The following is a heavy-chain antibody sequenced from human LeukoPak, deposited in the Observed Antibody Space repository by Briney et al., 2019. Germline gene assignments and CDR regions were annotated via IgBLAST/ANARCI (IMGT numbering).Heavy chain of an antibody. J-gene: IGHJ4*02. CDR1: GFTFSSYG. V-gene: IGHV3-30*02. CDR2: IRYDGSNK. D-gene: IGHD3-9*01. Sequence: GGSLRLSCAASGFTFSSYGMHWVRQAPGKGLVWGAFIRYDGSNKYYADSVKGRFTISRDNSKNTLYLQMNSLRAEDTAVYYCAKVGPYFDWSSFDYWGQGTLVTVSS. CDR3: AKVGPYFDWSSFDY.